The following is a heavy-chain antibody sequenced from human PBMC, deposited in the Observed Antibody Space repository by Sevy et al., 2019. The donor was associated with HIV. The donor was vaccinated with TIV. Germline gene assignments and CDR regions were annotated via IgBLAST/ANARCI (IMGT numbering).Heavy chain of an antibody. Sequence: ASVKVSCKASGYTFTSYGISWVRQAPGQGLEWMGWIGVYNGNKNYAQKFQGRVTLTTDTSTSTAYLDLTGKRSDDTAVYYCAGLSTIRGQFNWFDPWGQGTLVTVSS. V-gene: IGHV1-18*04. D-gene: IGHD5-12*01. CDR3: AGLSTIRGQFNWFDP. CDR1: GYTFTSYG. CDR2: IGVYNGNK. J-gene: IGHJ5*02.